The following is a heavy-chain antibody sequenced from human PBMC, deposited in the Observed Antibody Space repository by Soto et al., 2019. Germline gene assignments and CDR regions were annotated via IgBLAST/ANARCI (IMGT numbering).Heavy chain of an antibody. V-gene: IGHV6-1*01. J-gene: IGHJ6*02. CDR3: TGITWFRGMDV. CDR1: GDSVSSNSAG. CDR2: TYYKSKWNN. D-gene: IGHD3-10*01. Sequence: PSQTLSLFCAISGDSVSSNSAGWNWIRQSPSRGLEWLGRTYYKSKWNNDYALSVKSRITINPDTSKNQFSLHLYSVTPEDTAVYYCTGITWFRGMDVWGQGTPVTVSS.